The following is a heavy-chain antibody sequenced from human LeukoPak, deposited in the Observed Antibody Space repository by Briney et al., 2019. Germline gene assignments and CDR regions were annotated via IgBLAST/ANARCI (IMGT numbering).Heavy chain of an antibody. CDR2: IYYSGST. Sequence: SETLSLTCTVSGGSISSYYWSWIRQPPGKGLEWIGYIYYSGSTNYNPSLKSRVTISVDTSKNRFSLKLTSVTAADTAVYYCARQAAGSDYWGQGTLVTVSS. CDR3: ARQAAGSDY. V-gene: IGHV4-59*08. D-gene: IGHD6-13*01. J-gene: IGHJ4*02. CDR1: GGSISSYY.